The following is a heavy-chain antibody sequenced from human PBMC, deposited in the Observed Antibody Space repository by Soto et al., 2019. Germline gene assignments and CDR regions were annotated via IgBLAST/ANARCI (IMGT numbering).Heavy chain of an antibody. CDR2: ISAYNGNT. CDR3: ARIHCSSTSCYLVGTNDAFDI. D-gene: IGHD2-2*01. V-gene: IGHV1-18*01. Sequence: GASVKVSCKASGYTFTSYGISWLLQAPGQGLEWMGWISAYNGNTNYAQKLQGRVTMTTDTSTSTAYMELRSLRSDDTAVYYCARIHCSSTSCYLVGTNDAFDIWGQGTTVTVS. CDR1: GYTFTSYG. J-gene: IGHJ3*02.